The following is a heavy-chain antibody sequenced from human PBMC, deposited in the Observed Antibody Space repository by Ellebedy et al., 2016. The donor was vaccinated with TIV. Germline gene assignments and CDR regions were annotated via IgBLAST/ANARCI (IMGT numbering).Heavy chain of an antibody. CDR3: ARDNDVNTAGYYYYGMDV. V-gene: IGHV1-18*04. Sequence: ASVKVSCKASGYTFTSYYMHWVRQAPGQGLEWMGWISAYNGNTNYAQKLQGRVTITTDTSTSTAYMELRSLRSDDTAVYYCARDNDVNTAGYYYYGMDVWGQGTTVTVSS. D-gene: IGHD5-18*01. CDR2: ISAYNGNT. CDR1: GYTFTSYY. J-gene: IGHJ6*02.